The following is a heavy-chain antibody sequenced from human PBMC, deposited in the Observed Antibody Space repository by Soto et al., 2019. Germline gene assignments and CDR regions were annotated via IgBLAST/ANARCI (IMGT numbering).Heavy chain of an antibody. CDR1: GFTFDDYA. D-gene: IGHD4-17*01. V-gene: IGHV3-9*01. CDR3: AKDIVGMTVTTGSYLDY. J-gene: IGHJ4*02. Sequence: EVQLVESGGGLVQPGRSLRLSCAASGFTFDDYAMHWVRQAPGKGLEWVSGISWNSGSIGYADSVKGRFTISRDNAKNSLYLQRNSLRAEYTALYYCAKDIVGMTVTTGSYLDYWGQGTLVTVSS. CDR2: ISWNSGSI.